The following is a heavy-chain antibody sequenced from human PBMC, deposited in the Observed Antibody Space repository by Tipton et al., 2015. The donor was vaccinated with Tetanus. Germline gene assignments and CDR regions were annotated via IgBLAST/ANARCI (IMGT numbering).Heavy chain of an antibody. CDR3: ARDQGGGRVVRLNWFDP. CDR2: IFSGGTP. V-gene: IGHV4-31*01. CDR1: GDSISSGGYY. Sequence: TLSLTCTVAGDSISSGGYYWNWVRQNPGKGLEWLGYIFSGGTPFYNPPLNGPVSMSLDTSKNLFALRLASVTAADTAVYYCARDQGGGRVVRLNWFDPWGQGTLVTVSS. D-gene: IGHD3-16*01. J-gene: IGHJ5*02.